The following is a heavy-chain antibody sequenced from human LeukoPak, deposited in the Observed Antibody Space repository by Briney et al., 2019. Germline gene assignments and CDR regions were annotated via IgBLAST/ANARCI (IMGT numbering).Heavy chain of an antibody. D-gene: IGHD6-13*01. V-gene: IGHV3-23*01. Sequence: GGSLRLSCAASGFTFSNFAMTWVRQAPGKGLEWVSGISGGGRSIYYTDSVKGRFTISRDQANNTLYLQMNTLRDEDTAVYYCARGPRYSFYWGQGTLVSVSS. CDR2: ISGGGRSI. J-gene: IGHJ4*02. CDR1: GFTFSNFA. CDR3: ARGPRYSFY.